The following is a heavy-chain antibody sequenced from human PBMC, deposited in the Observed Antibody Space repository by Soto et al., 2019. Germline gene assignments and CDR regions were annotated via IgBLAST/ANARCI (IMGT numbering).Heavy chain of an antibody. J-gene: IGHJ3*02. CDR3: AAGVGLVIIWPDAFDI. D-gene: IGHD3-9*01. Sequence: QMQLVQSGPEVKKPGTSVKVSCKASGFTFTSSAVQWVRQARGQRLEWIGWIVVGSGNTNYAQKFQERVTITRDMSTSTDYMELSRLRSEDTAVYYCAAGVGLVIIWPDAFDIWGQGTMVTVSS. CDR1: GFTFTSSA. V-gene: IGHV1-58*01. CDR2: IVVGSGNT.